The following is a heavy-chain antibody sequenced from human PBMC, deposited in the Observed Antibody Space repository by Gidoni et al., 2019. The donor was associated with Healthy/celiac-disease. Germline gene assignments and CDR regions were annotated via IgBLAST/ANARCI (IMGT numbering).Heavy chain of an antibody. J-gene: IGHJ6*03. D-gene: IGHD3-10*01. V-gene: IGHV3-23*01. CDR2: ISGSGGST. CDR1: GFTFSSYA. Sequence: EVQLLESGGGLVQPGGSLRLSCAASGFTFSSYAMSWVRQAPGKGLEWVSAISGSGGSTYYADSVKGRFTISRDNSKNTLYLQMNSLRAEDTAVYYCANFPGDTWGLSYYYMDVWGKGTTVTVSS. CDR3: ANFPGDTWGLSYYYMDV.